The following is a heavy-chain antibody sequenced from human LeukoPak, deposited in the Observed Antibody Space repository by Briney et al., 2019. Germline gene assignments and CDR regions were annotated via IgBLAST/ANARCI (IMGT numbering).Heavy chain of an antibody. Sequence: AGGSLRLSCAASGFTFSAYSMNWVRQAPGKGLEWVSSISGSSTYIYYADSLKGRFTIARDNSKNSLSLQMSSLRAEDTAVYYCARGRGYNYGPPDYWGQGTLVTVSA. J-gene: IGHJ4*02. CDR2: ISGSSTYI. CDR3: ARGRGYNYGPPDY. V-gene: IGHV3-21*01. CDR1: GFTFSAYS. D-gene: IGHD5-18*01.